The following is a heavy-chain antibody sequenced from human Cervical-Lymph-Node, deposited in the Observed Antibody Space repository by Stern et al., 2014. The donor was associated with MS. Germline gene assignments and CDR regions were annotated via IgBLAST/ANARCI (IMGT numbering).Heavy chain of an antibody. Sequence: QVQLVQSGDEVMKPGSSVKVSCKASRDTFSHYALSWVRQAPEQGLEWMGGIIPGLGSTSYAQKFQGRITISADTSTNTVYMELSSLRSEDTAVYFCARDQGDYGSGSDYSWFDPWGQGTLVTVSS. J-gene: IGHJ5*02. CDR1: RDTFSHYA. D-gene: IGHD3-10*01. V-gene: IGHV1-69*06. CDR2: IIPGLGST. CDR3: ARDQGDYGSGSDYSWFDP.